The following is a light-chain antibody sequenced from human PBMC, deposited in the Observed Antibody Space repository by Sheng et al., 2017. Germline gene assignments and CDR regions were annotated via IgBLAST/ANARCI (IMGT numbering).Light chain of an antibody. CDR1: HNINNF. CDR3: QQSYSTPWT. V-gene: IGKV1-39*01. J-gene: IGKJ1*01. Sequence: DIQLTQSPSFLSASVGDRVTITCRASHNINNFLNWYQQRPGRAPNLLIYAASSLQSGVPSRFSGSGSGTDFTLTISSLQPEDFATYYCQQSYSTPWTFGQGTKVEIK. CDR2: AAS.